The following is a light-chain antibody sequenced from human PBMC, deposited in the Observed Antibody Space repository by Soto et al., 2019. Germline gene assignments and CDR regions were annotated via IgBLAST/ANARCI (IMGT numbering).Light chain of an antibody. J-gene: IGKJ1*01. CDR2: GAS. Sequence: EIVLTQSPSTLSMSPGERATLSCRASQSVFSNYLAWYQQKPGQAARLLIYGASSRATGIPDRFNGSGSGTDFTLTISRLEPEDFAVYYCQQSGSSPQTFGQGTKVEIK. CDR1: QSVFSNY. V-gene: IGKV3-20*01. CDR3: QQSGSSPQT.